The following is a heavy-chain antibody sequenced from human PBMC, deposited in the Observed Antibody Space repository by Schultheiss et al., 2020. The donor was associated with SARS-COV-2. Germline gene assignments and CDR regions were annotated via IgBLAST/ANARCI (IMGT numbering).Heavy chain of an antibody. V-gene: IGHV4-59*01. CDR2: IYYSGST. CDR1: GGSISSYY. J-gene: IGHJ4*02. CDR3: ARDGPEYSSMGYFDY. Sequence: SETLSLTCTVSGGSISSYYWSWIRQPPGKGLEWIGYIYYSGSTNYNPSLKSRVTISVDTSKNQFSLKLSSVTAADTAVYYCARDGPEYSSMGYFDYWGQGTLVTVSS. D-gene: IGHD6-6*01.